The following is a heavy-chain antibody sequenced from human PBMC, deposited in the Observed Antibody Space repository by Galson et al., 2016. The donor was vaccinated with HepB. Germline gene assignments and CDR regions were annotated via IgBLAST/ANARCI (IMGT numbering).Heavy chain of an antibody. J-gene: IGHJ6*02. V-gene: IGHV6-1*01. CDR1: GDSVSSNSAT. Sequence: CAISGDSVSSNSATWNWIRQSPSRGLEWLGRTYYRSKWYNDYALSVKSRITIKPDTSKNQISLQLNSVTPEDTAVYYCARVRSGYSGYANPYYYGMDVWGQGTTVTVSS. D-gene: IGHD5-12*01. CDR3: ARVRSGYSGYANPYYYGMDV. CDR2: TYYRSKWYN.